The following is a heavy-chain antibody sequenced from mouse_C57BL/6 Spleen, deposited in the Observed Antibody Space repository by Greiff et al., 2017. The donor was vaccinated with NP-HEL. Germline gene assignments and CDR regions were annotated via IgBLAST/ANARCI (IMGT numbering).Heavy chain of an antibody. CDR3: ATSSSGYGGNYFDY. V-gene: IGHV5-17*01. CDR1: GFTFSDYG. Sequence: EVKVVESGGGLVKPGGSLKLSCAASGFTFSDYGMHWVRQAPEKGLEWVAYISSGSSTIYYADTVKGRFTISRDNAKNTLFLQMTSLRSEDTAMYYCATSSSGYGGNYFDYWGQGTTLTVSS. D-gene: IGHD3-2*02. CDR2: ISSGSSTI. J-gene: IGHJ2*01.